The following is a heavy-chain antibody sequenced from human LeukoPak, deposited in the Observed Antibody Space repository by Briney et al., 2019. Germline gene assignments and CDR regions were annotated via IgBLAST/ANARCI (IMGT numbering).Heavy chain of an antibody. V-gene: IGHV3-11*06. CDR2: ISSSSSYT. D-gene: IGHD3-3*01. CDR3: SRDGGFWSAYPLDY. CDR1: GFTFSDYY. J-gene: IGHJ4*02. Sequence: GGSLRLSCAASGFTFSDYYMSWIRQAPGKGLEWVSYISSSSSYTNYADSVKGRFTISRDNAKNLLYLQMDSLRDEDTAVYYCSRDGGFWSAYPLDYWGQGTLVTVSA.